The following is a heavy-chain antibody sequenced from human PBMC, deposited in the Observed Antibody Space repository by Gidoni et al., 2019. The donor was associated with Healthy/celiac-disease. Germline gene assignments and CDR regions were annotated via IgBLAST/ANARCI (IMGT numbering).Heavy chain of an antibody. V-gene: IGHV4-34*01. CDR3: ARAPGRRNPYYYYYGMDV. Sequence: QVQLQQWGAGRLKPSETLSPPCAAYGGSFSGYSWSWIRQPPGKGLEWIGEINHSGSTNYNPSLKSRVTISVDTSKNQFSLKLSSVTAADTAVYYCARAPGRRNPYYYYYGMDVWGQGTTVTVSS. CDR2: INHSGST. J-gene: IGHJ6*02. CDR1: GGSFSGYS. D-gene: IGHD1-1*01.